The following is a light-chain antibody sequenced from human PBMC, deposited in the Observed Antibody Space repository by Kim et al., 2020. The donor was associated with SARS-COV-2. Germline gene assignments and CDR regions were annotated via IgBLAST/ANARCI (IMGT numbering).Light chain of an antibody. CDR2: DEN. J-gene: IGLJ2*01. CDR1: SLRKYY. Sequence: ALGKTVRITCKGDSLRKYYATWYQQKSGQAPVLVIYDENERPAGIPDRFSGSTLGNTASLTITGAQAEDEADYYCGSRDTSGNLVVFGGGTQLTVL. V-gene: IGLV3-19*01. CDR3: GSRDTSGNLVV.